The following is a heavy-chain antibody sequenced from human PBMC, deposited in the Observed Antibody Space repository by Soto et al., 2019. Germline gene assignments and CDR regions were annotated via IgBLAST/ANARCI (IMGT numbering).Heavy chain of an antibody. CDR3: AKADSSWSGYYYYGVYV. J-gene: IGHJ6*02. CDR2: IGGSGGST. CDR1: GFTFSNYA. D-gene: IGHD6-6*01. Sequence: GGSLRLSCAASGFTFSNYALSWVRQAPGKGLEWVSTIGGSGGSTYYADSVKGRFTISRDNSKNTLYLQMNSLRAEDTAVYYCAKADSSWSGYYYYGVYVWGQGTTVTVSS. V-gene: IGHV3-23*01.